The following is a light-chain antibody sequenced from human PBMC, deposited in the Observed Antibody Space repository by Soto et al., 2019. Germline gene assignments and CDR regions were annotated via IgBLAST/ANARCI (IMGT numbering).Light chain of an antibody. CDR2: DVS. J-gene: IGLJ1*01. Sequence: QSVLTQPASVSGSPGQSITISCTGTSSDVGGYNYVSWYQQHPGKAPKLMIYDVSDRPSGVSNRFSASKSGNTASLTISGXXXXXXADYYCCSYTSSSTPWVFGTGTKVTVL. CDR3: CSYTSSSTPWV. V-gene: IGLV2-14*03. CDR1: SSDVGGYNY.